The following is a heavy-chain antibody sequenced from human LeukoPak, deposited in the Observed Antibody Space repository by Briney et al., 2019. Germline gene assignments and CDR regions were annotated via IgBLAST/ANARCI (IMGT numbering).Heavy chain of an antibody. Sequence: GGSLRLSCDASGFSFSVYTMNWVRQAPGKGLEWVAGISQDESNKYYTDSVKGRFTVSRDNSKNTLYLQMNSLSIEDTAVYYCAREADAFDIWGQGTMVTVS. V-gene: IGHV3-30*04. CDR1: GFSFSVYT. CDR3: AREADAFDI. CDR2: ISQDESNK. J-gene: IGHJ3*02.